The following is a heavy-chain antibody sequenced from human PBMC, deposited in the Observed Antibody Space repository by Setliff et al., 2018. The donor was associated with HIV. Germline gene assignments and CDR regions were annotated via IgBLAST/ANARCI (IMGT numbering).Heavy chain of an antibody. CDR3: ARDGGYSGNQWFGDAFDI. CDR1: GDIFSRYG. D-gene: IGHD5-12*01. CDR2: IIPIYGTA. Sequence: GASVKVSCKASGDIFSRYGISWVRQAPGQGLEWMGGIIPIYGTANSAQKFQGRVTITADESTSTAYMELSTLRSEDTAVYFCARDGGYSGNQWFGDAFDICGQGTMVTVSS. V-gene: IGHV1-69*13. J-gene: IGHJ3*02.